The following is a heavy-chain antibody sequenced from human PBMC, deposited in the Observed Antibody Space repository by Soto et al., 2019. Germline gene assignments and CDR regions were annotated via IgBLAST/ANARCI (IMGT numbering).Heavy chain of an antibody. CDR3: TTGMGAFQGPWGMDV. CDR1: GFTFSNAW. Sequence: GGSLRLSCAASGFTFSNAWMNWVRQAPGKGLEWVGRIKSKTDGGTTDYAAPVKGRFTISRDDSKNTLYLQMNSLKTEDTAVYYCTTGMGAFQGPWGMDVWGQGTTVTVSS. V-gene: IGHV3-15*07. CDR2: IKSKTDGGTT. J-gene: IGHJ6*02.